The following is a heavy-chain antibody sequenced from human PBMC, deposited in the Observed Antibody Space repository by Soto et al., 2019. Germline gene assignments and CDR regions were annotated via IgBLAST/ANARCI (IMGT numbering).Heavy chain of an antibody. CDR1: QFDFSSFW. CDR2: IYPGGSDA. V-gene: IGHV5-51*01. J-gene: IGHJ3*02. D-gene: IGHD3-10*01. Sequence: VEALKISCXGSQFDFSSFWVSWVLELPFKGLECVGSIYPGGSDARYSPSFEGQVTMSADMSIHTAYLQWSSLKASDTASYYCARPYYYNALGDAFEIWGQGTVVTVSS. CDR3: ARPYYYNALGDAFEI.